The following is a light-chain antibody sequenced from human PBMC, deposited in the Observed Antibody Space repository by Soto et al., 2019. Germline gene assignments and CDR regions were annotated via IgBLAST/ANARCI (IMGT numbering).Light chain of an antibody. V-gene: IGLV2-8*01. CDR3: SSCAGIHYWV. CDR2: EVS. J-gene: IGLJ3*02. Sequence: QSALTQPPSASGSPGQSVTISCTGTSSDVGGYNYVSWYQQHPGTAPKLMIYEVSKRPSAVPDRFPGSKSGNTASMTVSWLQAEDEADCYCSSCAGIHYWVVGGGTQLTVL. CDR1: SSDVGGYNY.